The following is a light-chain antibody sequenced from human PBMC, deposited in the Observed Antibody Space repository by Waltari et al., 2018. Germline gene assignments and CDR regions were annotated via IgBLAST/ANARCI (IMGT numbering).Light chain of an antibody. CDR2: DVS. J-gene: IGLJ2*01. V-gene: IGLV2-14*01. CDR3: SSYTSSSTVV. Sequence: QSALTQPASVSGSPGQSITISCTGTSSDVGGYKYVSWYQQHPGKAPKLMIYDVSKRPSGVVNRFSGSKSGNPASLTISGLQAEDEADYYCSSYTSSSTVVFGGGTKLTVL. CDR1: SSDVGGYKY.